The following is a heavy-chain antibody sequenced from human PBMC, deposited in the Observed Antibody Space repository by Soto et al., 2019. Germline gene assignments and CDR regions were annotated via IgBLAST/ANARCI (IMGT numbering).Heavy chain of an antibody. V-gene: IGHV1-2*04. CDR2: INPNSGGT. D-gene: IGHD2-2*01. J-gene: IGHJ4*02. CDR1: GYTFTGYY. Sequence: QVQLVQSGAEVKKPGASVKVSCKASGYTFTGYYMHWVRQAPGQGLEWMGWINPNSGGTNYAQKFQGWVTMTRDTSISTAYMELSRLRSDDTAVYYCALSYCSSTSCQGDYFDYWGQGTLVTVSS. CDR3: ALSYCSSTSCQGDYFDY.